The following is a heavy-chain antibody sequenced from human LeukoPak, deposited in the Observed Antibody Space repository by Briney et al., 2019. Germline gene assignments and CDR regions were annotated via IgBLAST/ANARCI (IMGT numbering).Heavy chain of an antibody. D-gene: IGHD3-22*01. J-gene: IGHJ4*02. CDR3: ARNFYASSGYYLDDFYFDF. Sequence: PSETLSLTCTVSGASIISDNYYWGWIRQPPGQGLEWIGSIYYSGSTYYSPSLKSRVTMSVDTFTNQFSLKLISVTAADTALYYCARNFYASSGYYLDDFYFDFWGQGTLVTVSS. CDR1: GASIISDNYY. V-gene: IGHV4-39*07. CDR2: IYYSGST.